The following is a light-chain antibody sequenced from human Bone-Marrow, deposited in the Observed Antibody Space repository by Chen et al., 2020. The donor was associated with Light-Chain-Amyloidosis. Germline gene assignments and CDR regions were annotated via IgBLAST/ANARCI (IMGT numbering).Light chain of an antibody. CDR2: GNN. Sequence: QSVLTQPPSVSGAPGQRVTISCTGSSSNIGAGYDVHWYQQLPGTAPKLHIYGNNKRPSGVPDRFSGSNSATSASLAITGLQAEDEADYYCQSYDDSLSGWVFGGGTKLTVL. CDR3: QSYDDSLSGWV. V-gene: IGLV1-40*01. CDR1: SSNIGAGYD. J-gene: IGLJ3*02.